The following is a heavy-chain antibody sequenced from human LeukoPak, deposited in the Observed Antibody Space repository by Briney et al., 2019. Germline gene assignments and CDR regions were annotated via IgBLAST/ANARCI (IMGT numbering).Heavy chain of an antibody. Sequence: SQTLSLTCAISGDSVSSNSAAWNWIRQSPSRGLEWLGRTYHRSKWYNESAVSLKGRITINPDTSKNQFSLQLNSVAPEDTAVYYCARTTGHFDYWGQGTLVTVSS. CDR1: GDSVSSNSAA. J-gene: IGHJ4*02. D-gene: IGHD2-8*02. V-gene: IGHV6-1*01. CDR3: ARTTGHFDY. CDR2: TYHRSKWYN.